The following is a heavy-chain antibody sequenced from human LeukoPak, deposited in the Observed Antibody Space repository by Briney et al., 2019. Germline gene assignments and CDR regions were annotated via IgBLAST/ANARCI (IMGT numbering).Heavy chain of an antibody. Sequence: SETLSLTCAVSGGSISSYDWSWIRQPPGKGLEWVGYIYYGGSTNYNPSLKSRVTISVDTSKNQFSLKLSSVTAADTAVYYCACGSGTLQGYGMDVWGQGTTVTVSS. CDR3: ACGSGTLQGYGMDV. J-gene: IGHJ6*02. D-gene: IGHD3-10*01. CDR2: IYYGGST. CDR1: GGSISSYD. V-gene: IGHV4-59*08.